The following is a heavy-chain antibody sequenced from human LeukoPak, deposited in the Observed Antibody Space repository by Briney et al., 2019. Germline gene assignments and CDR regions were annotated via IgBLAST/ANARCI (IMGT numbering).Heavy chain of an antibody. D-gene: IGHD3-22*01. CDR2: INHSGST. CDR1: GGSFSGYY. CDR3: ARGTTPYYYDSSGYPASFDI. Sequence: PSETLSLTCAVYGGSFSGYYWSWIRQPPGKGLEWIGEINHSGSTNYNPSLKSRVTISVDTSKNQFSLKLSSVTAADTAVYYCARGTTPYYYDSSGYPASFDIWGQGTMVTVSS. V-gene: IGHV4-34*01. J-gene: IGHJ3*02.